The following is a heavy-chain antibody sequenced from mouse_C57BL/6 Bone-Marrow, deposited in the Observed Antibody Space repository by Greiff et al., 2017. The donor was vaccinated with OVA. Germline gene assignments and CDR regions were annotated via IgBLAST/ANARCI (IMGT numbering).Heavy chain of an antibody. CDR3: ARGGFYYSNYVGWYFDV. V-gene: IGHV1-64*01. D-gene: IGHD2-5*01. Sequence: VQLQQPGAELVKPGASVKLSCKTFGQTFTSYWKQWVKQGPGQGLEWIGMIHPNSGRTNYNEKFKSKATLTVDKSSSTAYMQLSSLTSEDSAVYYCARGGFYYSNYVGWYFDVWGTGTTVTVSS. J-gene: IGHJ1*03. CDR2: IHPNSGRT. CDR1: GQTFTSYW.